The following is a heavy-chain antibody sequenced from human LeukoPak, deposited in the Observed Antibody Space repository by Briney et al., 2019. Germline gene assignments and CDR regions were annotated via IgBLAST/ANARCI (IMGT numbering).Heavy chain of an antibody. CDR2: IWYDGSNK. V-gene: IGHV3-33*08. J-gene: IGHJ4*02. Sequence: GGSLRLSCAASGFTFSSYGIHWVRQAPGKGLEWVAVIWYDGSNKYYVDSVKGRFTIPRDNSKNTMYLQMNSLRAEDTAVYYCARDRGLGRDYVDYWGQGTLVTVSS. CDR3: ARDRGLGRDYVDY. CDR1: GFTFSSYG. D-gene: IGHD3-10*01.